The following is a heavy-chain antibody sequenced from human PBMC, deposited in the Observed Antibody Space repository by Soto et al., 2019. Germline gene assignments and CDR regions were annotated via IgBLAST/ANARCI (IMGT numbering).Heavy chain of an antibody. CDR1: GFPFNNYA. CDR3: AKNGYEYSTSSPWFDP. J-gene: IGHJ5*02. V-gene: IGHV3-23*01. CDR2: ISSSADDT. D-gene: IGHD6-6*01. Sequence: GGSLRLSCAASGFPFNNYAMNWVRQAPGKGLEWVSSISSSADDTYYPDSVQGRFTISRDNSRNTLYLQMNSLRPEDTAIYYCAKNGYEYSTSSPWFDPWGQGTLVTVSS.